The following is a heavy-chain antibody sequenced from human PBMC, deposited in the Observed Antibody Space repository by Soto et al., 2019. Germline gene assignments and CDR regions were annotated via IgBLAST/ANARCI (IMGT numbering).Heavy chain of an antibody. CDR3: ARHRTICLNGVGYYYDGMDV. CDR2: INPSGGST. Sequence: ASVKVSCKASGYTFTSYYMHWVRQAPGQGLEWMGIINPSGGSTSYEQKFQGRVTMTRDTSTSTVYMELSSLSSEDTAVYYCARHRTICLNGVGYYYDGMDVWGHGTTATVS. J-gene: IGHJ6*02. D-gene: IGHD2-8*01. CDR1: GYTFTSYY. V-gene: IGHV1-46*01.